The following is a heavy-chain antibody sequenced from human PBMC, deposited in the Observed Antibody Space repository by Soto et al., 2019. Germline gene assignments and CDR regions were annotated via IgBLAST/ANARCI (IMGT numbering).Heavy chain of an antibody. J-gene: IGHJ4*02. CDR2: INPDSGVT. D-gene: IGHD6-13*01. CDR1: GYFLIGYF. CDR3: ARGPRLGAGNWYRRFDF. V-gene: IGHV1-2*02. Sequence: ASVKVSCKASGYFLIGYFLHWVRQAPGQGLEWMGWINPDSGVTNYAQKFQGRLTLTRDTSISTAFMDLSRLTSDDTAVYYCARGPRLGAGNWYRRFDFWGQGTLVTVSS.